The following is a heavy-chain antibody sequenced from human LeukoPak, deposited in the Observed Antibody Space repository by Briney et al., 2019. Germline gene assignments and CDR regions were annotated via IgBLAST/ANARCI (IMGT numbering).Heavy chain of an antibody. D-gene: IGHD4-17*01. J-gene: IGHJ4*02. Sequence: SETLSLTCTVSGGSISSYYWSWIWQPAGKGLEWIGRIYTSGSTNYNPSLKSRVTMSVDTSKNQFSLKLSSVTAADTAVYYCARDASGYGDYGLDYWGQGTLVTVSS. CDR2: IYTSGST. CDR1: GGSISSYY. V-gene: IGHV4-4*07. CDR3: ARDASGYGDYGLDY.